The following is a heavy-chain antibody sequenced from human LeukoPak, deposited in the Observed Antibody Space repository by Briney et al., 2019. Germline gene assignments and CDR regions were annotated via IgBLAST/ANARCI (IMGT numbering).Heavy chain of an antibody. CDR3: AKILDAGGLHY. CDR2: ISGSGGVT. V-gene: IGHV3-23*01. J-gene: IGHJ4*02. CDR1: GLTFSTYA. Sequence: GGSLRLSCAPSGLTFSTYAMSWVRQPPGKGLEWVSSISGSGGVTYHADSVKGRFSISRDNSQKMLYLQTNSLRAEDTAVYYCAKILDAGGLHYWGQGTQVTVSS. D-gene: IGHD2-15*01.